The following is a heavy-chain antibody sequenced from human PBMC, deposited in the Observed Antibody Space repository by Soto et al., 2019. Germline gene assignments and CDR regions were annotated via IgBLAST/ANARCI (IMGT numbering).Heavy chain of an antibody. J-gene: IGHJ4*02. CDR1: GYSFTSYW. Sequence: GESLKISCKGSGYSFTSYWIGWVRQMPGKGLEWMGIIYPGDSDTRYSPSFQGQVTISADKSISTAYLQWSSLKASDTAMYYCAKIRFLEWLPGPFDYWGQGTLVTVSS. D-gene: IGHD3-3*01. V-gene: IGHV5-51*01. CDR3: AKIRFLEWLPGPFDY. CDR2: IYPGDSDT.